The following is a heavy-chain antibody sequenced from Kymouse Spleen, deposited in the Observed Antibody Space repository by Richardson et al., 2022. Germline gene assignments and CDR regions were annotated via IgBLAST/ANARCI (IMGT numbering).Heavy chain of an antibody. D-gene: IGHD6-13*01. V-gene: IGHV3-30*18. CDR3: AKEYSSSPYYFDY. CDR2: ISYDGSNK. Sequence: QVQLVESGGGVVQPGRSLRLSCAASGFTFSSYGMHWVRQAPGKGLEWVAVISYDGSNKYYADSVKGRFTISRDNSKNTLYLQMNSLRAEDTAVYYCAKEYSSSPYYFDYWGQGTLVTVSS. CDR1: GFTFSSYG. J-gene: IGHJ4*02.